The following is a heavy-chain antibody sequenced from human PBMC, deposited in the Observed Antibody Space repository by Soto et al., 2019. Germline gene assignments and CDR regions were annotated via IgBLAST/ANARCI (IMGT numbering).Heavy chain of an antibody. V-gene: IGHV4-31*03. J-gene: IGHJ4*02. CDR3: ARAWGGYFDY. D-gene: IGHD3-16*01. CDR1: GGSISSGGYY. CDR2: IYYSEST. Sequence: QVQLQESGPGLVKPSQTLSLTCTVSGGSISSGGYYWSWIRQHPGKGLEWIGYIYYSESTYYNPSLXSXVXLXXATSKNQFSLKLSSVTAADTAVYYCARAWGGYFDYWGQGTLVTVSS.